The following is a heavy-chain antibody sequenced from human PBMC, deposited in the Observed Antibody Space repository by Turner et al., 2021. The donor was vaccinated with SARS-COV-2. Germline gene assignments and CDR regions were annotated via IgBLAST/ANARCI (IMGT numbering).Heavy chain of an antibody. Sequence: QVQLQESGPGLVKPSETLSLTCSLAGGPITSYYWSWIRQAPGKGLEWIGYVYYDGSTNYNPSLKSRVTISVDTSKNQFSLKLTSVTAADTAVYYCASGSGSYSAWYFDYWGQGTLVTVSS. CDR1: GGPITSYY. J-gene: IGHJ4*02. D-gene: IGHD2-21*02. CDR2: VYYDGST. V-gene: IGHV4-59*01. CDR3: ASGSGSYSAWYFDY.